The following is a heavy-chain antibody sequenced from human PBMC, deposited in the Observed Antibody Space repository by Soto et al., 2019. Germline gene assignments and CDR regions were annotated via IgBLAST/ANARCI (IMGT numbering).Heavy chain of an antibody. D-gene: IGHD5-12*01. V-gene: IGHV4-4*07. CDR3: AREATNGYYYYYGMDV. Sequence: PSETLSLTCTVSGGSISSYYWSWIRQPAGKGLEWIGRIYTSGSTNYNPSLKSRVTMLVDTSKNQFSLKLSSVTAADTAVYYCAREATNGYYYYYGMDVWGQGTTVTVSS. J-gene: IGHJ6*02. CDR1: GGSISSYY. CDR2: IYTSGST.